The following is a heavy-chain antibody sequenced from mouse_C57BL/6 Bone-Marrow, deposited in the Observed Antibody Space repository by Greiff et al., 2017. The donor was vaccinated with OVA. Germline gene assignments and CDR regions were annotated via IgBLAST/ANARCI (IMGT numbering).Heavy chain of an antibody. D-gene: IGHD2-4*01. CDR3: ARDYDYS. CDR2: IDPSDSYT. CDR1: GYTFTSYW. J-gene: IGHJ2*01. Sequence: VQLQQPGAELVRPGTSVKLSCKASGYTFTSYWMHWVKQRPGQGLEWIGVIDPSDSYTNYNQKFKGKATLTVDTSSSTAYMQLSSLTSEDSAVYYCARDYDYSWGQGTTLTVSS. V-gene: IGHV1-59*01.